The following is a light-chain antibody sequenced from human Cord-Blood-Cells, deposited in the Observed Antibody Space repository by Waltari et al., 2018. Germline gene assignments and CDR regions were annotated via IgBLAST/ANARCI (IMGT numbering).Light chain of an antibody. CDR2: AAS. CDR1: QGISNY. V-gene: IGKV1-27*01. Sequence: DIHMTQSPSYLSASVGDRVTITCRASQGISNYLAWYHQKPGKVPKLLIYAASTLQSGVPSRFSGSGSGTDFTLTISSLQPEDVATYYCQKYNSAPRTFGQGTKVEIK. CDR3: QKYNSAPRT. J-gene: IGKJ1*01.